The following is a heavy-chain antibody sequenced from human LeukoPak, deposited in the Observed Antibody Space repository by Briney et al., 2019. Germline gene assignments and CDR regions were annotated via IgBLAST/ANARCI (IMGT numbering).Heavy chain of an antibody. V-gene: IGHV3-48*01. Sequence: GGSLRLSCAASGFTFSSYAMHWVRQAPGKGLEWVSYINSSSSTIYYADSVKGRFTTSRDNSKNRLNLQMNSLRVEDTAVYYCAKASDSSGYYEGYFQNWGQGTPVTVSS. CDR2: INSSSSTI. CDR1: GFTFSSYA. J-gene: IGHJ1*01. CDR3: AKASDSSGYYEGYFQN. D-gene: IGHD3-22*01.